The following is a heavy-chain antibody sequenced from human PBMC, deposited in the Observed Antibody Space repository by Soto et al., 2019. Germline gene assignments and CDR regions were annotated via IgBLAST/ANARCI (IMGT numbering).Heavy chain of an antibody. Sequence: QVQLQESGPGLVRPSQTLSLTCTVSGGSINSRGYYWTWIRQHPGKGLEWIGNIYYSGSIHFNPSLKSRLTMLVDTSENQFSLQLTSVTAAATAVYYWARQSESTGYFYGWFDPWGQGTLVTVSS. CDR3: ARQSESTGYFYGWFDP. CDR1: GGSINSRGYY. D-gene: IGHD3-9*01. J-gene: IGHJ5*02. CDR2: IYYSGSI. V-gene: IGHV4-31*03.